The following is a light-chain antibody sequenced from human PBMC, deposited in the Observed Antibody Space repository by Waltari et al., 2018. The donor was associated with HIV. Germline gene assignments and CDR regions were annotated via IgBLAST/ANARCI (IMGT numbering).Light chain of an antibody. J-gene: IGLJ2*01. CDR2: LNSDGTH. CDR3: QTWGTGIVV. V-gene: IGLV4-69*01. CDR1: SGHSSYA. Sequence: QLVLTQSPSASASLGASVKLTCTLSSGHSSYAIAWHQQQPAKGPRFLMRLNSDGTHRKGDGIPDGFSGSSAGAERYLTSSSLQSEDEADYYCQTWGTGIVVFGGGTKLNVL.